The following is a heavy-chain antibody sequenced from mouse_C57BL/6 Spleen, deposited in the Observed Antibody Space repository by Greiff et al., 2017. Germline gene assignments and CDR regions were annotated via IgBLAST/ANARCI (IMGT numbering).Heavy chain of an antibody. V-gene: IGHV6-3*01. CDR3: TGPYYYGSSPFAY. D-gene: IGHD1-1*01. J-gene: IGHJ3*01. CDR1: GFTFSNYW. Sequence: EVQLQESGGGLVQPGGSMKLSCVASGFTFSNYWMNWVRQSPEKGLEWVAQIRLKSDNYATHYAESVKGRFTISRDDSKSSVYLQMNNLRAEDTGIYYCTGPYYYGSSPFAYWGQGTLVTVSA. CDR2: IRLKSDNYAT.